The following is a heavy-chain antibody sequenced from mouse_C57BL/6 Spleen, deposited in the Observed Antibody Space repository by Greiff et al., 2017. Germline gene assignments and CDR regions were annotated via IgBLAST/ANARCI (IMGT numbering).Heavy chain of an antibody. D-gene: IGHD4-1*01. CDR1: GYSITSGYY. Sequence: ESGPGLVKPSQSLSLTCSVTGYSITSGYYWNWIRQFPGNKLEWMGYISYDGSNNYNPSLKNRISITRDTSKNQFFLKLNSVTTEDTATYYCARGDLTGRGGYWGQGTTLTVSS. CDR3: ARGDLTGRGGY. J-gene: IGHJ2*01. CDR2: ISYDGSN. V-gene: IGHV3-6*01.